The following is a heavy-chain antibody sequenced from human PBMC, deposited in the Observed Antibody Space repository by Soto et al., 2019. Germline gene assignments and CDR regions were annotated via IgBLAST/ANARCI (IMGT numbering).Heavy chain of an antibody. CDR2: IGAGGDT. CDR1: GFTFSTYD. D-gene: IGHD6-19*01. CDR3: AREVLDRDSRGWHFDY. V-gene: IGHV3-13*01. Sequence: GGSLRLSCAASGFTFSTYDVHWVRQGTGQGLEWVSAIGAGGDTYYSGSVKGRFTISRENAKNSLYLQMNSLRAGDTAVYYCAREVLDRDSRGWHFDYWGQGTLVNVSS. J-gene: IGHJ4*02.